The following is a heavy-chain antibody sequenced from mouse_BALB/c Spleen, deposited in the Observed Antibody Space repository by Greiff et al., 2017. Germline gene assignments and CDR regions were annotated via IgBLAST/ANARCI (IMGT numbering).Heavy chain of an antibody. CDR2: IWAGGST. V-gene: IGHV2-9*02. D-gene: IGHD2-4*01. Sequence: VMLVESGPGLVAPSQSLSITCTVSGFSLTSYGVHWIRQPPGKGLEWLGVIWAGGSTNYNSALMSRLSISKDNSKSQVFLKMNSLQTDDTAMYYCAGDYDWFAYWGQGTLVTVSA. CDR3: AGDYDWFAY. CDR1: GFSLTSYG. J-gene: IGHJ3*01.